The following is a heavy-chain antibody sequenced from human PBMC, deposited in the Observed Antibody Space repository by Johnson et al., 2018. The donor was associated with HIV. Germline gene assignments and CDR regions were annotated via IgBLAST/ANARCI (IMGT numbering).Heavy chain of an antibody. J-gene: IGHJ3*02. Sequence: VQLVESGGDLVQPWGSLRLSCAASGFTVSGNYMSWVRQAPGKGLEWVSVIYSGGSTQYADFVKGRFSISRDTSKNTVYLQMNSLRVEDTALYYCASVRRGALDIWGQGTMVTVSS. CDR1: GFTVSGNY. CDR3: ASVRRGALDI. D-gene: IGHD3-10*02. V-gene: IGHV3-66*01. CDR2: IYSGGST.